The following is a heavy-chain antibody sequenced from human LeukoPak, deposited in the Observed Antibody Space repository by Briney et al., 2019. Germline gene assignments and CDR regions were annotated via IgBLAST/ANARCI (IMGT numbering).Heavy chain of an antibody. CDR3: ARAWGVSSGYYSGSAEFDY. Sequence: ASVKVSCKASGYTFTSYAMHWVRQAPGQRLEWMGWINAGNGNTKYSQKFQGRVTITRDTSASTAYMELSSLRSEDTAVYYCARAWGVSSGYYSGSAEFDYWGQGTLVTVSS. V-gene: IGHV1-3*01. CDR1: GYTFTSYA. CDR2: INAGNGNT. J-gene: IGHJ4*02. D-gene: IGHD3-22*01.